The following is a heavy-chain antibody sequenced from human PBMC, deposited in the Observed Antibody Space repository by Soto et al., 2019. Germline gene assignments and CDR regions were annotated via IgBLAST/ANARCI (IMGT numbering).Heavy chain of an antibody. J-gene: IGHJ4*02. CDR2: ISYDGSNK. Sequence: QVQLVESGGGVVQPGRSLRLSCAASGFTFSSYAMHWVRQAPGKGLEWVAVISYDGSNKYYADSVKGRFTISRDNSKNTLYLQMNSLRAEDTAVYYCARDGVGGYGYEYWGQGTLVTVSS. V-gene: IGHV3-30-3*01. CDR3: ARDGVGGYGYEY. CDR1: GFTFSSYA. D-gene: IGHD5-18*01.